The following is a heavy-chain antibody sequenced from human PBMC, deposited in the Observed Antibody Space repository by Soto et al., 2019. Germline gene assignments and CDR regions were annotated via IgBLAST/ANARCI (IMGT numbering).Heavy chain of an antibody. D-gene: IGHD1-26*01. V-gene: IGHV1-3*01. CDR3: ARGLGDYYYYDMDV. CDR1: GYSFTTYA. CDR2: INPGNGNT. Sequence: QVQLVQSGAEVKKPGASVKVSCKASGYSFTTYAVHWVRQAPGQRLEWMGWINPGNGNTKYSQKFEGRVTITRDTSASTAYMELSSLRSEDTAVYHCARGLGDYYYYDMDVGGKGTTVTGSS. J-gene: IGHJ6*03.